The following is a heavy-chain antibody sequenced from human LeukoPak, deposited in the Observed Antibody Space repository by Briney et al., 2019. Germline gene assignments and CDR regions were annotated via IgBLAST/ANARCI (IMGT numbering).Heavy chain of an antibody. CDR2: ISSGGSTK. CDR3: AKDRSSWFDAFDI. V-gene: IGHV3-48*01. J-gene: IGHJ3*02. CDR1: GFTFSSYS. Sequence: GGSLRLSCAASGFTFSSYSMNWVRQAPGKGLEWVSYISSGGSTKYYADSVKGRFTISRDNAKNSLYLQMNSLRAEDTAVYYCAKDRSSWFDAFDIWGQGTMVTVSS. D-gene: IGHD6-13*01.